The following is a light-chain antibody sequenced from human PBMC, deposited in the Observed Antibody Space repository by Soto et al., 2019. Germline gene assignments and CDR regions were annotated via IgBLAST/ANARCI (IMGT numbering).Light chain of an antibody. Sequence: EIVLTQSPGTLSLSPGERAALSCRASQSVGSSLAWYQQKPGQAPRPLIYGASSRATVIPDRFSGSGSGTDFTLTISRLEPEDFALYYCQQYGGSPRTFGQGTKVDI. J-gene: IGKJ1*01. CDR1: QSVGSS. CDR2: GAS. CDR3: QQYGGSPRT. V-gene: IGKV3-20*01.